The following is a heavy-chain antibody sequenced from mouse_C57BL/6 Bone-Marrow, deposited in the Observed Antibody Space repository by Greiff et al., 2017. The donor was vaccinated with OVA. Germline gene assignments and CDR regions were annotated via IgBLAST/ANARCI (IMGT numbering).Heavy chain of an antibody. V-gene: IGHV1-4*01. Sequence: QVQLKQSGAELARPGASVKMSCKASGYTFTSYSMHWVKQRPGQGLEWIGNINPSSGCTKYNEKFKDKATLTAAKSSSTAYMHLSSLTSADSAVYYGGRGGCDVVDYWGQGTSVTVSS. CDR1: GYTFTSYS. CDR2: INPSSGCT. J-gene: IGHJ4*01. CDR3: GRGGCDVVDY. D-gene: IGHD3-3*01.